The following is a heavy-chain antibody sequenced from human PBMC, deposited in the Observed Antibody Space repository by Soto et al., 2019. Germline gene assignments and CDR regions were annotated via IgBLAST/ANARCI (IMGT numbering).Heavy chain of an antibody. Sequence: ASAKVSCKASGYTFTSYGISWARQAPGQGLEWMGWISAYNGNTNYAQKLQGRVTMTTDTSTSTAYMELRSLRSDDTAVYYCARDQRFLEWLGAFDIWGQGTMVTVSS. CDR3: ARDQRFLEWLGAFDI. CDR2: ISAYNGNT. J-gene: IGHJ3*02. V-gene: IGHV1-18*01. CDR1: GYTFTSYG. D-gene: IGHD3-3*01.